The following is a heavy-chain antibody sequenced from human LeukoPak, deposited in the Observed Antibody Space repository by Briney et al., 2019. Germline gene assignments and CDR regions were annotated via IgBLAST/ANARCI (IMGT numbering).Heavy chain of an antibody. V-gene: IGHV3-48*03. J-gene: IGHJ4*02. CDR1: GFTFSSYD. D-gene: IGHD4-23*01. Sequence: GGSLRLSCAASGFTFSSYDMNWVRQAPGKGLEWVSYISSSDNTIYYADSVKGRFTISRDNAKNSLYLQMDGLRVDDTAVYFCARDGRGGHNDFWGQGTLITVSS. CDR2: ISSSDNTI. CDR3: ARDGRGGHNDF.